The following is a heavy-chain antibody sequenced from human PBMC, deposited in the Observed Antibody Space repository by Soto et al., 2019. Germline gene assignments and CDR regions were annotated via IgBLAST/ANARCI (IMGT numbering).Heavy chain of an antibody. D-gene: IGHD3-10*01. V-gene: IGHV3-74*01. CDR3: ARVPLDYYGSGSYRYYFDY. J-gene: IGHJ4*02. CDR1: GFTFSSYW. Sequence: GGSLRLSCAASGFTFSSYWMHWVRQAPGKGLVWVSRINSDGSSTSYADSVKGRFTISRDNAKNKLYLQMNSLRAEDTAVYYCARVPLDYYGSGSYRYYFDYWGQGTLVTVSS. CDR2: INSDGSST.